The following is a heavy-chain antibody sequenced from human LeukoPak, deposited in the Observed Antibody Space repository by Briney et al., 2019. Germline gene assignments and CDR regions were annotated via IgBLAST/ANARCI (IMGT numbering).Heavy chain of an antibody. CDR2: IKSDGITI. Sequence: GGSLRLSCAASGFTFSNYMMHWVGQAPGKGLVWVSRIKSDGITITYADSVKGRFTISRDNAKNTLYLQMNSLRAEDTAVYYCLRDLNWSLDQWGQGTLVTVSS. J-gene: IGHJ4*02. CDR1: GFTFSNYM. CDR3: LRDLNWSLDQ. V-gene: IGHV3-74*01. D-gene: IGHD1-20*01.